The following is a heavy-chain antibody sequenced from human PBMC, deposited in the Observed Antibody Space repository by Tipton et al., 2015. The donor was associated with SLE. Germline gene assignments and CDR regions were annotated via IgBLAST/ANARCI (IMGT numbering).Heavy chain of an antibody. D-gene: IGHD6-6*01. J-gene: IGHJ4*02. CDR3: ARTLAAQIDS. V-gene: IGHV4-39*01. Sequence: TLSLTCTVSGGSISSSGYYWGWIRQPPGKGLEWIGCIYYSGSTYYNPSLKSRVTISVDTSKNQFSLKLSSVTAADTAVYYCARTLAAQIDSGGQGTMVTVSS. CDR2: IYYSGST. CDR1: GGSISSSGYY.